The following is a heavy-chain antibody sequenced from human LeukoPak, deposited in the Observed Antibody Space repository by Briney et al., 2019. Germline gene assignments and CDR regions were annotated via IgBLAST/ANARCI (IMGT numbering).Heavy chain of an antibody. J-gene: IGHJ5*02. CDR1: GGTFSSYA. Sequence: GASVKVPCKASGGTFSSYAISWVRQAPGQGLEWMGGIIPIFGTANYAQKFQGRVTITADESTSTAYMELSSLRSEDTAVYYCARSRGLAAAGTPLADPWGQGTLVTVSS. D-gene: IGHD6-13*01. V-gene: IGHV1-69*13. CDR2: IIPIFGTA. CDR3: ARSRGLAAAGTPLADP.